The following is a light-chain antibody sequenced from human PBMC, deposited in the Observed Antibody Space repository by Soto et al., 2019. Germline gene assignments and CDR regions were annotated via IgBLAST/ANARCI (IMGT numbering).Light chain of an antibody. J-gene: IGLJ3*02. V-gene: IGLV1-47*01. CDR1: SSNIGTNY. CDR3: AAWDDSLSARV. Sequence: QSVLTQPPSASGTPEQRVTISCSGSSSNIGTNYVYWYQQLPGTAPKVLIYRDNQRPSGVPDRFSGSRSDTSASLAISGLRSEDEADYYCAAWDDSLSARVFGGGTKVTVL. CDR2: RDN.